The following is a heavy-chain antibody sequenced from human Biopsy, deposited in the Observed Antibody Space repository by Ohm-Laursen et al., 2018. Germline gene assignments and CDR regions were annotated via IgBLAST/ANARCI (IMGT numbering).Heavy chain of an antibody. D-gene: IGHD1-26*01. Sequence: ASVKVSCKASGYSFTSYYMHWVRQAPGQGLEWVGMINPSGSTTSYPQIFQGRVTMTRDTSKSTVYMELSSLTFEDTAVYYCAIEGGTYAKPFDYWGQGSQVIVSS. CDR3: AIEGGTYAKPFDY. J-gene: IGHJ4*02. V-gene: IGHV1-46*01. CDR1: GYSFTSYY. CDR2: INPSGSTT.